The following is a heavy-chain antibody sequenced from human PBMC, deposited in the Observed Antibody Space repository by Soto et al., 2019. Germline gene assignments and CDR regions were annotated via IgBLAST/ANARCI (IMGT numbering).Heavy chain of an antibody. CDR3: AKDHNQRAVAGGGSGD. CDR1: GFTFSSYA. J-gene: IGHJ4*02. V-gene: IGHV3-23*01. D-gene: IGHD6-19*01. Sequence: GGSLRLSCAASGFTFSSYAMSWVRQAPGKGLEWVSAISGSGGSTYYADSGNGRFTISRDNSKNKLYLQMNSLRAEETAVYYCAKDHNQRAVAGGGSGDWGQGTLVTVSS. CDR2: ISGSGGST.